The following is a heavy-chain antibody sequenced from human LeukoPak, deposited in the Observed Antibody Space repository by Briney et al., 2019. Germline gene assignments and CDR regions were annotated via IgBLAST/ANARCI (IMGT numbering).Heavy chain of an antibody. Sequence: GGSLRLSCAASGFTFSSYAMSWVRQAPGKGLEWVSAISGSGGSTYYADSVKGRFTISRDNSKNTLYLQMNSLRVEDTAVYYCAKARVYCSSTSCLFDYWGQGTLVTVSS. D-gene: IGHD2-2*01. J-gene: IGHJ4*02. CDR3: AKARVYCSSTSCLFDY. CDR1: GFTFSSYA. V-gene: IGHV3-23*01. CDR2: ISGSGGST.